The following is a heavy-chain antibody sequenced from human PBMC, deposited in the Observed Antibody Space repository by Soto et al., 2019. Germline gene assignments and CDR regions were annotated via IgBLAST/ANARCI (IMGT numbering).Heavy chain of an antibody. J-gene: IGHJ6*02. Sequence: QVQLVQSGAEVKKPGASVKVSCKASGYTFTIYGISWVRQAPGQGLEWMGWISAYNGNTNYAQKLQGRVTMTTDTSTSTAYMELRSLRSDDTAVYYCARDYGIQLWPYYYYYGMDVWGQGTTVTVSS. CDR1: GYTFTIYG. V-gene: IGHV1-18*01. CDR2: ISAYNGNT. D-gene: IGHD5-18*01. CDR3: ARDYGIQLWPYYYYYGMDV.